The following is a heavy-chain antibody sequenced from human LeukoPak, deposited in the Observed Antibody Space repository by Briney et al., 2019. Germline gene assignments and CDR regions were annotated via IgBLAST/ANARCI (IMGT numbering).Heavy chain of an antibody. V-gene: IGHV3-66*01. CDR3: ARDDYVWGSYRSY. D-gene: IGHD3-16*02. CDR2: IYSGGST. CDR1: GFTVSSNY. Sequence: PGGSLRLSCAASGFTVSSNYMSWVRQAPGKGLEWVSVIYSGGSTYYADSVKGRFTISRDNSRNTLYLQMNSLRAEDTAVYYCARDDYVWGSYRSYWGQGTLVTVSS. J-gene: IGHJ4*02.